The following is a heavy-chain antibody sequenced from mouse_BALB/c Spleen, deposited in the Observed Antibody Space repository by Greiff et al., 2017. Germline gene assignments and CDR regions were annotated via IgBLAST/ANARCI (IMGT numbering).Heavy chain of an antibody. V-gene: IGHV1-5*01. CDR2: IYPGNSDT. J-gene: IGHJ1*01. CDR1: GYTFTSYW. Sequence: EVKLQESGTVLARPGASVKMSCKASGYTFTSYWMHWVKQRPGQGLEWIGAIYPGNSDTSYNQKFKGKAKLTAVTSTSTAYMELSSLTNEDSAVYYCNLYYYGSSNYWYFDVWGAGTTVTVSS. CDR3: NLYYYGSSNYWYFDV. D-gene: IGHD1-1*01.